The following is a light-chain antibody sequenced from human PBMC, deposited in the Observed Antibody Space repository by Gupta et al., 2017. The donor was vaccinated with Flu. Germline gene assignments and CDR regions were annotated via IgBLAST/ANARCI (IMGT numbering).Light chain of an antibody. CDR3: AAWDDSLSAWV. Sequence: QSVLTQPPSASGTPGQRVTISCSGSSSNIGSNYVYWYQQLPGTAPKLLIYRNDQRPSGVPDRFSGSKSGTSASLAISGLRSGDGADYYCAAWDDSLSAWVFGGGTKLTVL. CDR2: RND. CDR1: SSNIGSNY. J-gene: IGLJ3*02. V-gene: IGLV1-47*01.